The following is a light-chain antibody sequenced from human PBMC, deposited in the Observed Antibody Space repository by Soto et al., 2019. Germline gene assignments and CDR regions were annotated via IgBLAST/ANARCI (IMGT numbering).Light chain of an antibody. CDR2: GAS. V-gene: IGKV3-20*01. CDR3: QQYGSSPWT. Sequence: LTQSPSFLSASVGDRVTITCRASQGISSYLAWYQQKPGQAPRLLIYGASSRATGIPDRFSGSGSGTDFTLTISRLEPEDFAVYYCQQYGSSPWTFGQGTKVEIK. CDR1: QGISSY. J-gene: IGKJ1*01.